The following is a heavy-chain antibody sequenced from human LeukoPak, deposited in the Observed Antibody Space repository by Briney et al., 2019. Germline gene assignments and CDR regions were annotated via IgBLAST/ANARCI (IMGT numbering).Heavy chain of an antibody. D-gene: IGHD4-11*01. CDR1: GYTFTNYG. J-gene: IGHJ4*02. CDR2: ISAYSGDT. V-gene: IGHV1-18*01. Sequence: GASVKVSCKASGYTFTNYGISWVRQAPGQGLEWMGWISAYSGDTNYAQKFQGRVTLTTDTSTSTAYMELRSLTLDDTAVYYCATTQVYSEYLLGYFDYWGQGSLVTVSS. CDR3: ATTQVYSEYLLGYFDY.